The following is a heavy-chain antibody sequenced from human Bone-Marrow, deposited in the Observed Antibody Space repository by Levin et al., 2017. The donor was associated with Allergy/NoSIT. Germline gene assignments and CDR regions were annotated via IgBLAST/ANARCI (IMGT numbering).Heavy chain of an antibody. CDR2: ISGSAAST. J-gene: IGHJ3*01. V-gene: IGHV3-23*01. CDR1: GFIFRNHA. D-gene: IGHD4-17*01. Sequence: GESLKISCAASGFIFRNHAMSWVRQAPGKGLEWVSGISGSAASTYYADSVKGRFTVSRDNSKNSLHLHMNSLRADDAAVYYCAKQRPLDYGDYVGAFDVWGQGALVTVSS. CDR3: AKQRPLDYGDYVGAFDV.